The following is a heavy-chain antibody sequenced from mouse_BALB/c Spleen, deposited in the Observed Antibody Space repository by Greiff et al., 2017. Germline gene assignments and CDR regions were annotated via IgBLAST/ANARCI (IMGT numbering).Heavy chain of an antibody. CDR2: INPSTGYT. V-gene: IGHV1-7*01. J-gene: IGHJ4*01. CDR1: GYTFTSYW. Sequence: QVQLQQSGAELAKPGASVKMSCKASGYTFTSYWMHWVKQRPGQGLEWIGYINPSTGYTEYNQKFKDKATLTADKSSSTAYMQLSSLTSEDSAVYYCVGYYGYAMDYWGQGNSVTVSS. D-gene: IGHD2-3*01. CDR3: VGYYGYAMDY.